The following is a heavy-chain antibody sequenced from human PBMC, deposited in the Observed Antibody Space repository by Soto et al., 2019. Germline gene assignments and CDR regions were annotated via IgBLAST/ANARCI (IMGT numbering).Heavy chain of an antibody. V-gene: IGHV1-69*13. Sequence: SVKVSCKASGGTFSSYAISWVRQAPGQGLEWMGGIIPIFGTANYAQKFQGRVTITADESTSTAYMELSSLRSEDTAVYYCARSSSGYYSPNFWLDPWGQGTLVTVSS. J-gene: IGHJ5*02. CDR1: GGTFSSYA. CDR3: ARSSSGYYSPNFWLDP. D-gene: IGHD3-22*01. CDR2: IIPIFGTA.